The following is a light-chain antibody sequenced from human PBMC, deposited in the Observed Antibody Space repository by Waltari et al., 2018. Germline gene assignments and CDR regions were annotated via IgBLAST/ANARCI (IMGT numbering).Light chain of an antibody. CDR1: SSDVGGYNY. Sequence: QSALTQPASVSGSPGQSITLSCTGTSSDVGGYNYVSWYQQYPGKAPKLVIYDVSTRPSGASDRFSGSKSGNTASLIISGLQAEDEADYYCSSYTASRHYVFGTGTKVTVL. V-gene: IGLV2-14*03. CDR3: SSYTASRHYV. CDR2: DVS. J-gene: IGLJ1*01.